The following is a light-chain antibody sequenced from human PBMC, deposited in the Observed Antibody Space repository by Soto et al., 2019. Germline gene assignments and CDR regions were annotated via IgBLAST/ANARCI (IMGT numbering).Light chain of an antibody. CDR1: SSDVGSYNL. CDR3: CSYAGSSTDVV. J-gene: IGLJ2*01. CDR2: EGS. Sequence: QSVLIQPASVSGSPGQSITISCTGTSSDVGSYNLVSWYQQHPGKAPKLMIYEGSKRPSGVSNRFSGSKSGNTASLTISGLQAEDEADYYCCSYAGSSTDVVFGGGTKLTVL. V-gene: IGLV2-23*01.